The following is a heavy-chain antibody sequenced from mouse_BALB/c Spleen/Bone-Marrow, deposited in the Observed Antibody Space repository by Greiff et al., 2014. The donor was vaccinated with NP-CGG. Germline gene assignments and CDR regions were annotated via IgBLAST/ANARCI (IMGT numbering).Heavy chain of an antibody. CDR2: ISSGGSYT. J-gene: IGHJ4*01. CDR1: GFTFSKYG. Sequence: VQLKESGGDLVKPGGSLKLSCAASGFTFSKYGMSWVRQTPDKRLEWVANISSGGSYTYYPDSVKGRFTISRANAKNTLYLQMSSLKSEDTAMYYCARQYGNFGVMDYWGQGTSVTVSS. CDR3: ARQYGNFGVMDY. V-gene: IGHV5-6*01. D-gene: IGHD2-1*01.